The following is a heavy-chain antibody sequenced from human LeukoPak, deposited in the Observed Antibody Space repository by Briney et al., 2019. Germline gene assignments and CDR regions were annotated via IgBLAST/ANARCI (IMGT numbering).Heavy chain of an antibody. CDR3: AKDLLPVAANW. J-gene: IGHJ4*02. V-gene: IGHV3-30*18. CDR2: ISYDGTNR. CDR1: GFTFSRYG. D-gene: IGHD6-19*01. Sequence: PGGSLRLSCAASGFTFSRYGMHWVRQAPGKGLEWVAVISYDGTNRYYADSVKGRFTISRDNSKNTLYLQMNSLRAEDTALYYCAKDLLPVAANWWGQGTLVTVSS.